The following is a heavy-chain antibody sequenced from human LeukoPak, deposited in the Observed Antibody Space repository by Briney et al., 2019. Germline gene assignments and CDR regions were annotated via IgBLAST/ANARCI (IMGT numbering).Heavy chain of an antibody. V-gene: IGHV4-59*01. D-gene: IGHD3-3*01. Sequence: PSETLSLTCTVSGGSISSYYWSWIRQPPGKGLEWIGYIYYSGSTNYNPSLKSRVTISVDTSKNQFSLKLSSVTAADTAVYYCARVYSNDFWSGDLGFDYWGQGTLVTVSS. CDR2: IYYSGST. J-gene: IGHJ4*02. CDR3: ARVYSNDFWSGDLGFDY. CDR1: GGSISSYY.